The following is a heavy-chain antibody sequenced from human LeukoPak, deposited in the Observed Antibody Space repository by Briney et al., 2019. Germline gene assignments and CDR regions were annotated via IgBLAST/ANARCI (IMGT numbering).Heavy chain of an antibody. CDR1: GFTFSSYA. CDR2: ISYDGSNK. CDR3: ARSPYCSSTSCSYYYYYMDV. Sequence: GRSLRLSCAASGFTFSSYAMHWVRQAPGKGLEWVAVISYDGSNKYYADSVKGRFTISRDNSKNTLYLQMNSLRAGDTAVYYCARSPYCSSTSCSYYYYYMDVWGKGTTVTVSS. V-gene: IGHV3-30-3*01. J-gene: IGHJ6*03. D-gene: IGHD2-2*01.